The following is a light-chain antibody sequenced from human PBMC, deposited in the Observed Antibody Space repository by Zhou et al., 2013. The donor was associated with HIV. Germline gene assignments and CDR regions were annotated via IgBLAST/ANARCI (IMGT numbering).Light chain of an antibody. Sequence: IVMTQSPVTLSVSPGERATLSCRASQSVTGSRVAWYQQKPGQAPRLLIYDASSRATDIPARFSGSGSGTDFTLTISRLEPEDFAVYYCQQYGSSPPYTFGQGTKVEIK. V-gene: IGKV3-20*01. CDR2: DAS. CDR3: QQYGSSPPYT. J-gene: IGKJ2*01. CDR1: QSVTGSR.